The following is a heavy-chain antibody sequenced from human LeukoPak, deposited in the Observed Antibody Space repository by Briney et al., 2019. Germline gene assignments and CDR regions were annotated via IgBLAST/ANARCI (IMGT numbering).Heavy chain of an antibody. D-gene: IGHD3-3*01. CDR3: ARGAWSPTLKYFDY. CDR1: GGSISSYY. J-gene: IGHJ4*02. V-gene: IGHV4-59*01. CDR2: IYYSGST. Sequence: KPSETLSLTCTVSGGSISSYYWSWIRQPPGKGLEWIGYIYYSGSTNYNPSLKSRVTISVDTSKNQFSLKLSSVTAADTAVYYCARGAWSPTLKYFDYWGQGTLVTVSS.